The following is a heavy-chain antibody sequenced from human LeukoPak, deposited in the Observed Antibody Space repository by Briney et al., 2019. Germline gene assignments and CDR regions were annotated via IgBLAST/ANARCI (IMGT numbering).Heavy chain of an antibody. D-gene: IGHD3-3*01. J-gene: IGHJ4*02. CDR2: IYTSGST. CDR3: ARDPTTYYVSWSGYFDFDY. Sequence: SETLSLTCTVSGGSISSNYWSWIRQPAGKGLEWIGRIYTSGSTNYNPSLKSRVTMSVDTSKNQFSLKLSSVTAADTAVYYCARDPTTYYVSWSGYFDFDYWGQGTLVTVSS. CDR1: GGSISSNY. V-gene: IGHV4-4*07.